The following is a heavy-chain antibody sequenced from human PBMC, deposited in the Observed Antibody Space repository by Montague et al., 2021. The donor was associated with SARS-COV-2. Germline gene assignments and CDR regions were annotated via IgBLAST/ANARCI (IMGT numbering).Heavy chain of an antibody. Sequence: SETLSLTCTVSGGSISSYYWRWIRKPPGTGLERIGFIHYSGSTNSSHSLKRRITISVDTSKNQFSLKLSSVTAADTAVYYCARGSGWMGNAFDIWGQGTMVTVSS. V-gene: IGHV4-59*01. D-gene: IGHD6-19*01. CDR1: GGSISSYY. CDR2: IHYSGST. CDR3: ARGSGWMGNAFDI. J-gene: IGHJ3*02.